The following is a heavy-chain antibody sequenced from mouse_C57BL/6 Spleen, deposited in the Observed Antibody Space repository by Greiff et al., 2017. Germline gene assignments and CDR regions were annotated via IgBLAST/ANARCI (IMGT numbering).Heavy chain of an antibody. CDR3: VRAFWYDYDAYFDV. CDR2: IRSKSSNYAT. D-gene: IGHD2-4*01. V-gene: IGHV10-3*01. J-gene: IGHJ1*03. CDR1: GFTFNTYA. Sequence: EAGGGLVQPKGSLKLSCAASGFTFNTYAMHWVRQAPGKGLEWVARIRSKSSNYATYYADSVKDRFTISRDDSQSMLYLQMNNLKTEDTAMYYCVRAFWYDYDAYFDVWGTGTTVTVSS.